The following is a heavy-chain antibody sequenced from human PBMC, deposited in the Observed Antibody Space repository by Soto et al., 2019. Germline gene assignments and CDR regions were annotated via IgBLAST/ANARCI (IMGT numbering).Heavy chain of an antibody. J-gene: IGHJ4*02. CDR1: GYSFAGYW. D-gene: IGHD5-18*01. CDR2: IDPSDSQT. Sequence: GESLKISCKGSGYSFAGYWITWVRQKPGKGLEWMGRIDPSDSQTYYSPSFRGHVTISATKSITTVFLQWSSLGASDTAMYYCARQIYGSDTGPNFQYYFDSWGQGTPVTVSS. CDR3: ARQIYGSDTGPNFQYYFDS. V-gene: IGHV5-10-1*01.